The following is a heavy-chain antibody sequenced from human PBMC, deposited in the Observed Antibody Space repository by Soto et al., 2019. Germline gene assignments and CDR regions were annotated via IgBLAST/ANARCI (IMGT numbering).Heavy chain of an antibody. CDR1: GFTFSSYG. J-gene: IGHJ4*02. D-gene: IGHD6-19*01. CDR2: ISYDGSNK. V-gene: IGHV3-30*03. Sequence: GGSLRLSCAASGFTFSSYGMHWVRQAPGKGLEWVAVISYDGSNKYYADSVKGRFTISRDNSKNTLCLQMNSLRAEDTAVYYCAIYTSGWYPLDDGGQGTLVTVSS. CDR3: AIYTSGWYPLDD.